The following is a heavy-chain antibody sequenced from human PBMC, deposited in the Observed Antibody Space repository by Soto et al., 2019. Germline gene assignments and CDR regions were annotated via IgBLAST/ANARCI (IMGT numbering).Heavy chain of an antibody. CDR2: SGNT. Sequence: QVQLVQSGAEVKKPGASVTVSCKASGYTFSRHGITWVRQAPGQGLEWMAWSGNTNYAQKFQGRLTLTTNPSTRTAYMELRSPRSDDTAVYYCARGADDFSSGYYYEYWGQGTLVTVSS. CDR3: ARGADDFSSGYYYEY. J-gene: IGHJ4*02. CDR1: GYTFSRHG. D-gene: IGHD3-3*01. V-gene: IGHV1-18*04.